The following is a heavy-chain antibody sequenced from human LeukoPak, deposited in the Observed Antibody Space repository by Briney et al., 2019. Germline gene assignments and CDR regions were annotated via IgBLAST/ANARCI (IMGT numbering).Heavy chain of an antibody. CDR3: ARGIGWFEY. V-gene: IGHV3-7*05. Sequence: GGSLRLPCAASGFTLSDPWMTWVRQAPGKGLEWVANINQNGGEKEYVDSVKGRFTISRDNAKNSLFLQMNRLRAEDTAVYYCARGIGWFEYWGQGTLVTVSS. J-gene: IGHJ5*01. CDR2: INQNGGEK. D-gene: IGHD2-15*01. CDR1: GFTLSDPW.